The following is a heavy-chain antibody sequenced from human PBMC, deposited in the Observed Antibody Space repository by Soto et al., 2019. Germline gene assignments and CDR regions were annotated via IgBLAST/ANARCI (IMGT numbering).Heavy chain of an antibody. CDR3: AREGYCSGGSCYSGVPSYYYYYYGMDV. CDR2: IIPIFGTA. J-gene: IGHJ6*02. V-gene: IGHV1-69*13. D-gene: IGHD2-15*01. Sequence: GASVKVSCKASGGTFSSYAISWVRQAPGQGLEWMGGIIPIFGTANYAQKFQGRVTITADESTSTAYMELSSLRSEDTAVYYCAREGYCSGGSCYSGVPSYYYYYYGMDVWGQGTTVTVSS. CDR1: GGTFSSYA.